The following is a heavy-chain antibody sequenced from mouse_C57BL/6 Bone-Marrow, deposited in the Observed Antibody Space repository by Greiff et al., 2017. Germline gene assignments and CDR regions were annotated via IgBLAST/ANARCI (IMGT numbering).Heavy chain of an antibody. D-gene: IGHD3-1*01. CDR2: IYPTSGRT. CDR1: GYTFTSYW. CDR3: ARSGPQGRSFDY. Sequence: QVQLQQPGAELVKPGASVTMSCKASGYTFTSYWITWVKQRPGQGLEWIGDIYPTSGRTNYNEKFKSKSILTVDTSYNTAYMQISSLTSEDSAVFYGARSGPQGRSFDYWGQGTTLTVSS. J-gene: IGHJ2*01. V-gene: IGHV1-55*01.